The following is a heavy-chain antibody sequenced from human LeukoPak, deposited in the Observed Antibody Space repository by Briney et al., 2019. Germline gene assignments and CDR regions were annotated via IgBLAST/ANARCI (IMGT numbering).Heavy chain of an antibody. Sequence: PGGPLRLSCAASGFTFTNYAMNWVRQAPGKGLEWVSTLSPSGADTYYADSVKGRFTISRDISKNTLYLQMNSLRAEDTAVYYCARRAYNWGAFDIWGQGTMVTVSS. CDR1: GFTFTNYA. CDR2: LSPSGADT. V-gene: IGHV3-23*01. D-gene: IGHD5-24*01. J-gene: IGHJ3*02. CDR3: ARRAYNWGAFDI.